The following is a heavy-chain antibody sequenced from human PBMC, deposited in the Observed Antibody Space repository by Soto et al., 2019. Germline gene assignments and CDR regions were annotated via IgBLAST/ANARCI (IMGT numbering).Heavy chain of an antibody. J-gene: IGHJ6*02. CDR3: ARDRHPNCSGGSCYSYYYYGMDV. D-gene: IGHD2-15*01. CDR2: IYYSGST. Sequence: SETLSLTCTVSGGSISSGGYYWSWIRQHPGKGLEWIGYIYYSGSTYYNPSLKSRVTISVDTSKNQFSLKLSSVTAADTAVYYCARDRHPNCSGGSCYSYYYYGMDVSGQGARVTVSS. V-gene: IGHV4-31*03. CDR1: GGSISSGGYY.